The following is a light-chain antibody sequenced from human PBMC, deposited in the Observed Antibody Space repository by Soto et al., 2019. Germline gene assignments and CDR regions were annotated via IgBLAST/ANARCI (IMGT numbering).Light chain of an antibody. CDR1: QGISSW. V-gene: IGKV1-12*01. Sequence: DIQMTQSPSSVSASVGDRVTITCRASQGISSWLAWSQQKPGKAPKLLNYAASRLQSGVPSRFSGSRSGTDFTLTISSLQPEDFATYYCQQANSFPYTFGQGTKLEIK. CDR3: QQANSFPYT. J-gene: IGKJ2*01. CDR2: AAS.